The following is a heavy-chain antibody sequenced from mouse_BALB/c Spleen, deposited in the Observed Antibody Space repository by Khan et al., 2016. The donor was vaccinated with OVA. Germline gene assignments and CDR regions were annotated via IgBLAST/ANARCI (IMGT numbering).Heavy chain of an antibody. J-gene: IGHJ3*01. D-gene: IGHD2-2*01. CDR3: AIIFYGYDWFAY. V-gene: IGHV2-3*01. CDR1: GSSSTNYG. CDR2: IWSDGNT. Sequence: VQLLETGPGLVAPSQSLSITCTVSGSSSTNYGVSWARQTPGKGLDWLGVIWSDGNTNYHSSLKSRLTITKDNSKNQVLLKLNSLQTDDTATYYCAIIFYGYDWFAYWGQGTLVTVSA.